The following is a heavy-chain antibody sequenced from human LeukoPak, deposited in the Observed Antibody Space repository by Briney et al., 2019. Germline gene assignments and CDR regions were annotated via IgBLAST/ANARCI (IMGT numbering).Heavy chain of an antibody. Sequence: GGSLRLSCAVSGFTFRKYAMSWVRQAPGKGLEWVSDISGSGGGTFYADSLKGRVTISKDKSKSTVYLRMNSLRAEDTAVYYCAARSTAAFDVWGRGTLVIVSS. CDR1: GFTFRKYA. CDR2: ISGSGGGT. V-gene: IGHV3-23*01. D-gene: IGHD2-2*01. J-gene: IGHJ2*01. CDR3: AARSTAAFDV.